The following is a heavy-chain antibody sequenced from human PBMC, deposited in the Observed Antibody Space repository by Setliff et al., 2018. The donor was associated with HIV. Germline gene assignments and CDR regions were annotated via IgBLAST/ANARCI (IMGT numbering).Heavy chain of an antibody. Sequence: ASVKVSCKPSGYTFTSYGINWVRQAPGQGLEWMGWISGYNGKTNYAQKFQGRVTMTTDTSTSTAYMELRSLRSDDTAVYYCARSRNSILTGYYVDYWGQGTLVTVSS. D-gene: IGHD3-9*01. V-gene: IGHV1-18*01. J-gene: IGHJ4*02. CDR3: ARSRNSILTGYYVDY. CDR2: ISGYNGKT. CDR1: GYTFTSYG.